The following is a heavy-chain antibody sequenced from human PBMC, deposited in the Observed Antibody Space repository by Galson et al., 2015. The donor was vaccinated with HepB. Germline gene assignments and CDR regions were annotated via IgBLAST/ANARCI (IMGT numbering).Heavy chain of an antibody. V-gene: IGHV3-30*02. CDR2: IRYDGSNK. J-gene: IGHJ4*02. CDR3: AKERGSYPTHSRLNYFDY. D-gene: IGHD1-26*01. CDR1: GFTFSSYG. Sequence: SLRLSCAASGFTFSSYGMHWVRQAPGKGLEWVAFIRYDGSNKYYADSVKGRFTISRDNSKNTLYLQMNSLRAEDTAVYYCAKERGSYPTHSRLNYFDYWGQGTLVTVSS.